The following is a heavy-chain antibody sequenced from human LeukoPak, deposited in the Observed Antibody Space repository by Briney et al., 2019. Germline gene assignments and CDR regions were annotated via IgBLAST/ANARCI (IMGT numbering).Heavy chain of an antibody. Sequence: SQTLSLTCAISGDSVSSNSAAWNWSTQSPSRGLEWRGRTYYRSKWYNDYAVSVKSLITINPDTSKNQFSLQLISVTPEDTDVYYCAREIEYSSSCFCFDYWGQGTLVTVSS. CDR3: AREIEYSSSCFCFDY. D-gene: IGHD6-13*01. V-gene: IGHV6-1*01. CDR1: GDSVSSNSAA. J-gene: IGHJ4*02. CDR2: TYYRSKWYN.